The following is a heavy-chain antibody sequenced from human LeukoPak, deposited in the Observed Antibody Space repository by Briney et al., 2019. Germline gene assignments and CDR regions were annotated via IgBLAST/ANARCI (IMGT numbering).Heavy chain of an antibody. J-gene: IGHJ4*02. D-gene: IGHD6-19*01. CDR2: ISSSSSAI. CDR1: GFTFSSYS. V-gene: IGHV3-48*01. CDR3: ARDRGIAVADYFDY. Sequence: GGSLRLSCAASGFTFSSYSMNWVRQAPGKGLEWVSYISSSSSAIYYVDSVKGRFTISRDNAKNSLYLQMNSLRAEDTAVYYCARDRGIAVADYFDYWGQGTLVTVSS.